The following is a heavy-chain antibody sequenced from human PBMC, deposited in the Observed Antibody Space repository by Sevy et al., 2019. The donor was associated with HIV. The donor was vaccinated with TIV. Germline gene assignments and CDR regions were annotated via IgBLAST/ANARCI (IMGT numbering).Heavy chain of an antibody. CDR1: GFTFDDYA. J-gene: IGHJ6*03. D-gene: IGHD6-6*01. CDR2: ISWNSGSV. Sequence: SLKISCAASGFTFDDYAMRWVRQAPGKGLEWVSGISWNSGSVGYADSVKGRFTISRDNAKNSLFLQMNTLRPEDTALYYCAKSIAARPKDSHHYMDVWGKGTTVTVSS. V-gene: IGHV3-9*01. CDR3: AKSIAARPKDSHHYMDV.